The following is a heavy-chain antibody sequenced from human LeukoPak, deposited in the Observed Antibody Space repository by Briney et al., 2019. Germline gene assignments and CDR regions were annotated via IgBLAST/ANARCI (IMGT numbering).Heavy chain of an antibody. J-gene: IGHJ5*01. CDR3: ATIGTGDYRDDS. D-gene: IGHD3/OR15-3a*01. CDR1: GFSLSSSV. CDR2: IYSGNTI. Sequence: GGSLRLSCAASGFSLSSSVMHWVRQGPGKGLEWVSVIYSGNTIKYADSVKGRFTISRDNSKNTVYLQMSSLRAEDTALYYCATIGTGDYRDDSWGQGTLVTVSS. V-gene: IGHV3-66*01.